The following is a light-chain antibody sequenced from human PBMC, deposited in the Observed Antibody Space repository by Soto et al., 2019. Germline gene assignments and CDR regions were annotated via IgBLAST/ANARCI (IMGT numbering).Light chain of an antibody. CDR2: AAS. Sequence: DIQITQSPCSLSASLGDRVTITCRASQGIGVYLAWFQQKPGKVPKLLIYAASALQSGVPSRFSGSGSGTDFTLTISSLQPQDIATYYCQKYNSAPLTFGGGTRVEIK. V-gene: IGKV1-27*01. CDR1: QGIGVY. CDR3: QKYNSAPLT. J-gene: IGKJ4*01.